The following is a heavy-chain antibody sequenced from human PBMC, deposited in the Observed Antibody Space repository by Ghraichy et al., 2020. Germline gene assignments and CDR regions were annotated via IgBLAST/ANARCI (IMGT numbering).Heavy chain of an antibody. J-gene: IGHJ4*02. D-gene: IGHD5-24*01. CDR3: TTDWDGYNSAY. CDR2: IKTKSDGRTT. CDR1: GFTFNNAW. Sequence: GGSLRLSCAASGFTFNNAWMNWVRHPPGRGLEWVGRIKTKSDGRTTDYAAPVKGRFTISRDDSKNIVYLQMSSLKAEDTAVYYCTTDWDGYNSAYWGQGTLVTVSS. V-gene: IGHV3-15*07.